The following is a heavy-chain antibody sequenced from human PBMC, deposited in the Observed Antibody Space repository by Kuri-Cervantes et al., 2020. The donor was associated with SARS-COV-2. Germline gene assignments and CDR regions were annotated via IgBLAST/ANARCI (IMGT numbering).Heavy chain of an antibody. V-gene: IGHV4-39*01. CDR3: ARPGGFLDV. CDR1: GGSLSSDNHY. Sequence: SETLSPTCLVSGGSLSSDNHYWGWIRQPPGKGLDWIGNIYFSGNTYYNPSLKSRVTISADTAKNQFSLKLSSVTAADTAVYYCARPGGFLDVWGKGTTVTVSS. J-gene: IGHJ6*04. CDR2: IYFSGNT. D-gene: IGHD4-23*01.